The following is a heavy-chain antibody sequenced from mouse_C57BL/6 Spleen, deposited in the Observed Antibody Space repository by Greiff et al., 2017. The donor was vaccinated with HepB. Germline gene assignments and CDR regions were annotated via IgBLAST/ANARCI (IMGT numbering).Heavy chain of an antibody. D-gene: IGHD4-1*01. CDR2: ISYDGSN. CDR3: ARATGTGWYFDV. CDR1: GYSITSGYY. Sequence: EVKLLESGPGLVKPSQSLSLTCSVTGYSITSGYYWNWIRQFPGNKLEWMGYISYDGSNNYNPSLKNRISITRDTSKNQFFLKLNSVTTEDTATYYCARATGTGWYFDVWGTGTTVTVSS. V-gene: IGHV3-6*01. J-gene: IGHJ1*03.